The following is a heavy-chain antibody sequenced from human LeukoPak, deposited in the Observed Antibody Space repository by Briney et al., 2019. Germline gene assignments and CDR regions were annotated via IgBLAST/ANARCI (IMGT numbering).Heavy chain of an antibody. CDR2: ISSSSSYI. V-gene: IGHV3-21*01. J-gene: IGHJ4*02. D-gene: IGHD3-10*01. CDR3: AREEGESFDY. Sequence: PGGSLRLSCAASGFTFSSYSMNWVRQAPGKGLEWVSSISSSSSYIYHAVSVKGRFTISRDNAKNSLYLQMSSLRAEDTAVYYCAREEGESFDYWGQGTLVIVSS. CDR1: GFTFSSYS.